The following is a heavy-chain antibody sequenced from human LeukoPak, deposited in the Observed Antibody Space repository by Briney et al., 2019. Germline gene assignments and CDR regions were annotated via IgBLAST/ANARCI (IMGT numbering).Heavy chain of an antibody. CDR3: ARDQRGTRLD. V-gene: IGHV3-48*03. CDR2: ISISGETK. Sequence: PGGSLRLSCAASGFTISSYEMDWVRQAPGKGLEWVSHISISGETKTYAESVKGRFTISRDNAKNLLYLQMNSLTAEDTAVYYCARDQRGTRLDWGQGTLVTVSS. CDR1: GFTISSYE. D-gene: IGHD1-1*01. J-gene: IGHJ4*02.